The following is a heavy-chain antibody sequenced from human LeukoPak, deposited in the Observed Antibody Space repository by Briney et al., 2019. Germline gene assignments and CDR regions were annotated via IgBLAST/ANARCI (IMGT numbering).Heavy chain of an antibody. V-gene: IGHV3-7*03. Sequence: GGSLRLSCAASGFTYSSYWMSWVRQAPGKGLEWVANIKPDGSEKYYVDSVKGRFTISRDNAKNSLYLQMNSLRAEDTAVYYCARDSLGDLYFDYWGQGTLVTVSS. J-gene: IGHJ4*02. CDR1: GFTYSSYW. CDR2: IKPDGSEK. CDR3: ARDSLGDLYFDY. D-gene: IGHD4-17*01.